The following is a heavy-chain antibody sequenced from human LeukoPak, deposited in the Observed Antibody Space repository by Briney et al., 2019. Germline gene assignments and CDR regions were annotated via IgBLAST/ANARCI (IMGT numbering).Heavy chain of an antibody. Sequence: EASVKVSCKASGGTFSSYAISWVRQAPGQGLEWMGGIIPIFGTANYAQKFQGRVTITADESTSTAYMELSSLRSEDTAVYYCARDPGYCSSTSCYHDMWYFDYWGQGTWSPSPQ. CDR1: GGTFSSYA. D-gene: IGHD2-2*01. V-gene: IGHV1-69*13. J-gene: IGHJ4*02. CDR3: ARDPGYCSSTSCYHDMWYFDY. CDR2: IIPIFGTA.